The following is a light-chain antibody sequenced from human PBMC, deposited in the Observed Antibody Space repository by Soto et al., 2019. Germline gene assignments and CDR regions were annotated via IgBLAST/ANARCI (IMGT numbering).Light chain of an antibody. J-gene: IGKJ1*01. Sequence: IVFSHSPCTVSFYPGERATLSCSAIQSVSITYLAWYQQKPGEDHRLLIYDASNRATGIPARFSGGGSGTDFTLTISSLEPEDFAVYYCQQYGSSPECTFGQGTKVDI. CDR2: DAS. V-gene: IGKV3-20*01. CDR3: QQYGSSPECT. CDR1: QSVSITY.